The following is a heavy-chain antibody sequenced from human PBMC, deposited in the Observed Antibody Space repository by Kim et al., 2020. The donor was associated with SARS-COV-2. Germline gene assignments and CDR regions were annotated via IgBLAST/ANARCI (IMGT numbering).Heavy chain of an antibody. CDR1: GFIFSIFD. V-gene: IGHV3-23*01. D-gene: IGHD3-10*01. Sequence: GGSLRLSCVASGFIFSIFDMYWVRQAPGEGLEWVSTINYNSVHTYYAESVKGRFTISRDNSKNTLYLQMNSLRDDDTAPYSCAKNPYGIYGLWGQDTLVTVSS. J-gene: IGHJ1*01. CDR3: AKNPYGIYGL. CDR2: INYNSVHT.